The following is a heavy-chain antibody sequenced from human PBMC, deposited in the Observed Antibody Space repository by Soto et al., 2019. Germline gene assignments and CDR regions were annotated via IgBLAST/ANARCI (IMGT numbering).Heavy chain of an antibody. Sequence: SETLSLTCAVSGCSISSSNWWSWVRQPPGKGLEWIGEIYYSGSTNYNSSLKSRVTISVDKSKNQFSLQLNSVTAADTAVYYCAREKRGSSSMDVWGQGTTVTVS. V-gene: IGHV4-4*02. D-gene: IGHD6-13*01. CDR2: IYYSGST. CDR1: GCSISSSNW. CDR3: AREKRGSSSMDV. J-gene: IGHJ6*02.